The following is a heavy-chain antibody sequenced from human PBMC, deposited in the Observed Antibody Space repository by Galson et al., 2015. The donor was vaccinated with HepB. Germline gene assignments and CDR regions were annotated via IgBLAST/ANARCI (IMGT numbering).Heavy chain of an antibody. V-gene: IGHV1-69*13. CDR1: GGTFSNYA. Sequence: SVKVSCKASGGTFSNYAINWVRQAPGQALEWMGGFIPLFGTANYAQSFQGRVTVTADESSSTAYMELSSLRSDDTAVYYCARVACSSPTCYVHHYYYAMDVWGQGTTVTVSS. D-gene: IGHD2-2*01. CDR3: ARVACSSPTCYVHHYYYAMDV. J-gene: IGHJ6*02. CDR2: FIPLFGTA.